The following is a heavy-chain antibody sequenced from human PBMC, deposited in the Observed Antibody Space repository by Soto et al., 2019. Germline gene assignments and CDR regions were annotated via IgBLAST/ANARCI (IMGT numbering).Heavy chain of an antibody. CDR3: ARDTAMALPDA. V-gene: IGHV1-18*01. Sequence: QVQLVQSGAEVKKPGASVKVSCKASGYTFTSYAISWVRQAPGQGLEWMGWISAYNGNTKYAQKLQGRVTLATDTSTSTAYMELRSLRSDDAAVYYCARDTAMALPDAWGQGTLVTVSS. CDR1: GYTFTSYA. D-gene: IGHD5-18*01. CDR2: ISAYNGNT. J-gene: IGHJ4*02.